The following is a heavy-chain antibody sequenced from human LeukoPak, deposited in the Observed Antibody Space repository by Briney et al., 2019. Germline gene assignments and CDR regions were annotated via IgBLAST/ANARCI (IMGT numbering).Heavy chain of an antibody. J-gene: IGHJ4*02. D-gene: IGHD4-11*01. V-gene: IGHV3-43*01. Sequence: PGGSLRLSCAASGFNFGDYTMHWVRQVPGKGLEWVSLITWNAENTRYADSVKGRFTISRDNSENSLYLQMNFLKTEDTAFYYCSKDLRTTITTSGFDSWGQGTLVTVSS. CDR3: SKDLRTTITTSGFDS. CDR1: GFNFGDYT. CDR2: ITWNAENT.